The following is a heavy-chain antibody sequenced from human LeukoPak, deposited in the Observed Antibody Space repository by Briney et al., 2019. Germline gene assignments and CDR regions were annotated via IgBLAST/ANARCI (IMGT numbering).Heavy chain of an antibody. CDR2: ITWNSGSI. CDR3: AKAREEGYHYMDV. Sequence: GRSLRLSSAASGFTFDDYAMHWVRQGPGKGLDWVSSITWNSGSIAYADSVKGRFTISRDNAKNSLYLQMNSVRAEDTALYFCAKAREEGYHYMDVWGKGTMVTVSS. V-gene: IGHV3-9*01. CDR1: GFTFDDYA. J-gene: IGHJ6*03.